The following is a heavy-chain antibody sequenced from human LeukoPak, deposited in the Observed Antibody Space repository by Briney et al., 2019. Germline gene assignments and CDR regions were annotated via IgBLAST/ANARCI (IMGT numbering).Heavy chain of an antibody. CDR2: ISVDGSST. D-gene: IGHD2-15*01. J-gene: IGHJ4*02. CDR1: GFTYDDYG. CDR3: AKDIGRYSPYYFDY. Sequence: PGGSQRLSCAASGFTYDDYGMHWLRQTPGKALEWVSLISVDGSSTYYADSVKGRFTISRDNSKNSLYLQMNSLRTEDTALYYCAKDIGRYSPYYFDYWGQGTLVTVPS. V-gene: IGHV3-43*02.